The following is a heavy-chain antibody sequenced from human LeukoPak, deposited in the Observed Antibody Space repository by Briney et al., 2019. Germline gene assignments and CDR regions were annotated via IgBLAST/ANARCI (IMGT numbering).Heavy chain of an antibody. V-gene: IGHV4-39*07. CDR2: IYHSGST. CDR3: ASWSKYDFWSGYLPAYGMDV. Sequence: SETLSLTCTVSGGSISSSSYYWGWIRQPPGKGLEWIGEIYHSGSTNYNPSLKSRVTISVDKSKNQFSLKLSSVTAADTAVYYCASWSKYDFWSGYLPAYGMDVWGQGTTVTVSS. D-gene: IGHD3-3*01. J-gene: IGHJ6*02. CDR1: GGSISSSSYY.